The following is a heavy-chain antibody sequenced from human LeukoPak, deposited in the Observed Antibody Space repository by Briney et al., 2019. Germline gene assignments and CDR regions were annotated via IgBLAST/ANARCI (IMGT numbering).Heavy chain of an antibody. CDR2: ITSSSSYI. Sequence: KAGGSLRLSRAASGFTFSNAWMNRVRQAPGKGLEWVSSITSSSSYIYYADSVKGRFTISRDNAKNSLYLQMNSLRAEDTAVYYCARVQVVSDYWGQGTLVAVSS. V-gene: IGHV3-21*01. CDR3: ARVQVVSDY. CDR1: GFTFSNAW. D-gene: IGHD4-23*01. J-gene: IGHJ4*02.